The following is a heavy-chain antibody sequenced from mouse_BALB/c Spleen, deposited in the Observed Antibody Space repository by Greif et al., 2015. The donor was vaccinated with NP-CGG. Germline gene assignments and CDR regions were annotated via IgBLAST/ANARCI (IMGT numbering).Heavy chain of an antibody. Sequence: QVQLQQSGAELVRPGASVTLSCKASGYTFTDYEMHWVKQTPVHGLEWIGAIDPETGGTAYNQKFKGKATLTADKSSSTAYMELRSLTSEDSAVYYCTRLVMITTGYAMDYWGQGTSVTVSS. CDR3: TRLVMITTGYAMDY. CDR1: GYTFTDYE. D-gene: IGHD2-4*01. CDR2: IDPETGGT. J-gene: IGHJ4*01. V-gene: IGHV1-15*01.